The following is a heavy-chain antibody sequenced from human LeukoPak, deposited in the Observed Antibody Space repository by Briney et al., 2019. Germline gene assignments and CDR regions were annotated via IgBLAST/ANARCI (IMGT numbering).Heavy chain of an antibody. CDR3: ARGVVPAAIDYYYMDV. Sequence: ASLRFPCKAFGYPFTCYYMHWGRQTPGQGLGGRGRINPSGGSTSYAQKFQGRVTMTRDMSTSTVYMELSSLRSEDTAVYYCARGVVPAAIDYYYMDVWGKGTTVTVSS. V-gene: IGHV1-46*01. CDR2: INPSGGST. J-gene: IGHJ6*03. CDR1: GYPFTCYY. D-gene: IGHD2-2*02.